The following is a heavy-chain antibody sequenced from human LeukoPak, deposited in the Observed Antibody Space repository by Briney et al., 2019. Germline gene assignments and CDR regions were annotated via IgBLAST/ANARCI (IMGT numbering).Heavy chain of an antibody. CDR1: GFTVSSNY. CDR2: IYSGGDT. J-gene: IGHJ4*02. V-gene: IGHV3-53*01. Sequence: GGSLRLSCAPSGFTVSSNYMSWVRQAPGKELEWVSVIYSGGDTFYADSVKGRFTISRDNSKNTLYLQMNSLRAEDTAVYYCAAKVELRSNGPYFNSWGQGTLVTVSS. CDR3: AAKVELRSNGPYFNS. D-gene: IGHD1-7*01.